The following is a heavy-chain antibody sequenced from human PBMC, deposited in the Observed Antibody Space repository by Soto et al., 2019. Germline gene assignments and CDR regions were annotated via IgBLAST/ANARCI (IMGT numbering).Heavy chain of an antibody. Sequence: VKVSCKASGFTFTCPAVQWVRQARGQRLEWIGWIGVGSGNRHYAQKFQERVTITRAMSTNTAYMELSTMRSEDTAVYYCAAAFTDRAYYYHGMDVWGHGTTVAVSS. CDR1: GFTFTCPA. J-gene: IGHJ6*02. CDR2: IGVGSGNR. V-gene: IGHV1-58*01. CDR3: AAAFTDRAYYYHGMDV.